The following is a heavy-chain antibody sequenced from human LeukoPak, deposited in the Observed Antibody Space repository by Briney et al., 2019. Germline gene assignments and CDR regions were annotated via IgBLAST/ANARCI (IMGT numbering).Heavy chain of an antibody. V-gene: IGHV3-21*01. CDR2: ISSSSSYI. CDR1: GFTFSSYS. J-gene: IGHJ4*02. Sequence: PGGSLRLSCAASGFTFSSYSMNWVRQAPGKGLEWVSSISSSSSYIYYADSVKGRFTISRDNAKNSLYLQMNSLRAEDTAVYYCARSGNYVPYIGNYWGQGTLVTVSS. CDR3: ARSGNYVPYIGNY. D-gene: IGHD1-7*01.